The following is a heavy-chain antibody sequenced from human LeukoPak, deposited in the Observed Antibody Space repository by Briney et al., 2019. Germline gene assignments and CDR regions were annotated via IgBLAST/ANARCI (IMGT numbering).Heavy chain of an antibody. CDR2: INPSGGST. CDR1: GYTFTSYY. CDR3: ARVTRDSSGYYSIYYYYGMDV. J-gene: IGHJ6*02. D-gene: IGHD3-22*01. V-gene: IGHV1-46*01. Sequence: ASVNVSCKASGYTFTSYYMHWVRQAPGQGLEWMGIINPSGGSTSYAQKFQGRVTMTRDTSTSTVYMGLSSLRSEDTAVYYCARVTRDSSGYYSIYYYYGMDVWGQGTTVTVSS.